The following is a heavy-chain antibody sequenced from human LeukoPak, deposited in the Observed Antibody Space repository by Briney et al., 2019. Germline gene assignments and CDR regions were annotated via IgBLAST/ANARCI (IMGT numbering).Heavy chain of an antibody. D-gene: IGHD3-22*01. V-gene: IGHV1-24*01. CDR2: FDPEDGET. CDR1: GYTLTELS. Sequence: APVKVSCKVSGYTLTELSMHWVRQAPGKGLEWMGGFDPEDGETIYAQKFQGRVTMTEDTSTDTAYMELSSLRSEDTAVYYCATDTLNYYDSSGYSYYFDYWGQGTLVTVSS. J-gene: IGHJ4*02. CDR3: ATDTLNYYDSSGYSYYFDY.